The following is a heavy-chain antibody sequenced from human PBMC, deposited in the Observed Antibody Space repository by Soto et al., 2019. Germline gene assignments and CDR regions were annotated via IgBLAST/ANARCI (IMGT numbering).Heavy chain of an antibody. CDR1: GDSLSSSYYY. CDR2: VDYTGSA. CDR3: ARQGINRGFGPGAFDI. J-gene: IGHJ3*02. D-gene: IGHD1-20*01. Sequence: QLQLQESGPGLVKPSETLSLTCSVSGDSLSSSYYYWGWIRQPPGERWEWIASVDYTGSACYSPSLRRRVTISVDTSNNDFSLTVDSVSAADTALYYCARQGINRGFGPGAFDIWGQGTTVIVSS. V-gene: IGHV4-39*01.